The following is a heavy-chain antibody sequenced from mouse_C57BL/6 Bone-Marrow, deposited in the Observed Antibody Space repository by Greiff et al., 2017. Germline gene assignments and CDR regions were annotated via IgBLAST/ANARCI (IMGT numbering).Heavy chain of an antibody. Sequence: EVKLVESGGGLVQSGRSLRLSCATSGFTFSDFYMEWVRQAPGKGLEWIAASRNKANDYTTEYSASVKGRFIVSRDTSQSILYLQMNALRAEDTAIYYCARDARGYDGSRNWYFDVWGTGTTVTVSS. J-gene: IGHJ1*03. CDR3: ARDARGYDGSRNWYFDV. D-gene: IGHD1-1*01. V-gene: IGHV7-1*01. CDR1: GFTFSDFY. CDR2: SRNKANDYTT.